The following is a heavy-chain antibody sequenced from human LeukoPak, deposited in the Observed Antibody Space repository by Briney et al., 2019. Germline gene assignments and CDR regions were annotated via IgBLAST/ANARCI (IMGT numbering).Heavy chain of an antibody. CDR2: ISSSSSYL. Sequence: GGSLRLSCAASGFTFSSYSMKWVRQAPGKGLEWVSSISSSSSYLYYADSVKGRFTISRDNAKNSLYLQMNSLRAEDTAVCYCARGRYCSGGSCYSPYYFDYWGQGTLVTVSS. CDR3: ARGRYCSGGSCYSPYYFDY. CDR1: GFTFSSYS. V-gene: IGHV3-21*01. D-gene: IGHD2-15*01. J-gene: IGHJ4*02.